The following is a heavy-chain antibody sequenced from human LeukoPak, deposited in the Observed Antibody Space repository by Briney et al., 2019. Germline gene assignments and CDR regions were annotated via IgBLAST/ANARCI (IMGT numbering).Heavy chain of an antibody. CDR1: GGSISSYY. V-gene: IGHV4-59*01. D-gene: IGHD2-2*01. J-gene: IGHJ4*02. CDR2: IYYSGST. Sequence: PSETLSLNCTVSGGSISSYYWSWIRQPPGKGLEWIGYIYYSGSTNYNPSLKSRVTISVDTSKNQFSLKLSSVTAADTAVYYCARDKCSSTSCYGIDYWGQGTLVTVSS. CDR3: ARDKCSSTSCYGIDY.